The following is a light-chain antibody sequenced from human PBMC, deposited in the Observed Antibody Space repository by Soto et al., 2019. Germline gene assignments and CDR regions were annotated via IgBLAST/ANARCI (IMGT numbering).Light chain of an antibody. CDR2: DVN. Sequence: QSALTQPASVSGSPGQSITISCTGTSSDVGGYNFVYWYKQHPGKAPKLIIYDVNNRPSGVSNRFSGSKSDNTASLTISGLQAEDEADYYCSSYTSNNTPYVFGTGTKLTVL. J-gene: IGLJ1*01. CDR1: SSDVGGYNF. CDR3: SSYTSNNTPYV. V-gene: IGLV2-14*01.